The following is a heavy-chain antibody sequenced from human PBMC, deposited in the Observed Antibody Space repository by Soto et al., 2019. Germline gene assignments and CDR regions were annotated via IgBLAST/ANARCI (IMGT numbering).Heavy chain of an antibody. D-gene: IGHD1-26*01. Sequence: QVQLVQSGAEVRKPGASLKVSCKASGHTFTNYGISWVRQATGQGLEWMGWINANNGHTNYAQKLQGRVTMTTDTSTTTVYMELRSLSSDDTAVYYCARDGDTWDQRYFDSWGQGTLVTVSS. CDR2: INANNGHT. V-gene: IGHV1-18*01. CDR1: GHTFTNYG. CDR3: ARDGDTWDQRYFDS. J-gene: IGHJ4*02.